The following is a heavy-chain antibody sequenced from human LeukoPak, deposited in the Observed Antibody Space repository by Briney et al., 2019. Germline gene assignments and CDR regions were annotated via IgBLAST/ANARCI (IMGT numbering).Heavy chain of an antibody. CDR2: IWNDGIIENNQ. CDR3: ARAVTIFGHAGDY. CDR1: GFTFSNYG. J-gene: IGHJ4*02. D-gene: IGHD3-3*01. V-gene: IGHV3-33*01. Sequence: GGSLRLSCAASGFTFSNYGMHWVRQAPGKGLEWVAVIWNDGIIENNQRYAESVKGRFTISRDNSRSTLYLQMNSLTAEDTAVYYCARAVTIFGHAGDYWGQGTLVTVSS.